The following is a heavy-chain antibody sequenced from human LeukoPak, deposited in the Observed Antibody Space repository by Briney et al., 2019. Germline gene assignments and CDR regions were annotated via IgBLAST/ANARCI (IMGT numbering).Heavy chain of an antibody. J-gene: IGHJ5*02. Sequence: ASVKVSCKASGYTFTSYDINWVRQATGQGLEWMGWMNPNSGNTGYAQKFQGRVTITRNTSISTAYMELRSLRSDDTAVYYCARVPASETTAYNWFDPWGQGTLVTVSS. CDR3: ARVPASETTAYNWFDP. CDR2: MNPNSGNT. V-gene: IGHV1-8*03. CDR1: GYTFTSYD. D-gene: IGHD4-17*01.